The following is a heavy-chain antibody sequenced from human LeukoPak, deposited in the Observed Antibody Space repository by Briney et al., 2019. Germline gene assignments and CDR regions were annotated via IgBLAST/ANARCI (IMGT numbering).Heavy chain of an antibody. J-gene: IGHJ4*02. CDR3: ARDPGVAAAGTVGYFDF. CDR1: GFTFSGSW. V-gene: IGHV3-7*01. CDR2: IKQDGGAK. D-gene: IGHD6-13*01. Sequence: GASLRLSCAASGFTFSGSWMSWVRQDPGKAPEWVANIKQDGGAKYYVYSVKGRFTISRDNAENSLYLQMNSLRVEDTAVYYCARDPGVAAAGTVGYFDFWGQGVLVTVSS.